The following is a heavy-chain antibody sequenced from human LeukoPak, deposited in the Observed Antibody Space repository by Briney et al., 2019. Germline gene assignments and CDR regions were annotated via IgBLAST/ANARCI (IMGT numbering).Heavy chain of an antibody. J-gene: IGHJ3*02. D-gene: IGHD5-12*01. CDR2: VLNDGSNK. CDR3: AREGSGYDYGAFDI. Sequence: GRSLRLSCAASGFTFSSYAMHWVRQAPGKGLEWVAVVLNDGSNKYYVDSVKGRFTISRGNSKNTLYLEMNSLRAEDTAVYYCAREGSGYDYGAFDIWGQGTMVTVSS. CDR1: GFTFSSYA. V-gene: IGHV3-30*04.